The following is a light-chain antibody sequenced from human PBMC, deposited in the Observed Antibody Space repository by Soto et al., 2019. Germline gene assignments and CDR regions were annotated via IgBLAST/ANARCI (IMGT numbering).Light chain of an antibody. CDR2: GAS. V-gene: IGKV3-15*01. CDR3: QQHADWPLT. Sequence: EIVMTQYPDTLSVSPGETVTLSCRASQSVRTNLAWYQHKPGQSPRLLMYGASKRATGFPGRSSGSGSGTDFTLTISSLEPEDFAVYYCQQHADWPLTFGGGTKVDIK. CDR1: QSVRTN. J-gene: IGKJ4*01.